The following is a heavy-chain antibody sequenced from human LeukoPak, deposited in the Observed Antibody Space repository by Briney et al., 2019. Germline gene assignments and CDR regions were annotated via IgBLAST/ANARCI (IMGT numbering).Heavy chain of an antibody. CDR2: ISSSSSYI. V-gene: IGHV3-21*04. Sequence: GGSLRLSCAASGFTFSSYSMNWVRQAPGNGLEWVSSISSSSSYIYYADSVKGRFTISRDNSKNTLYLQMNSLRAEDAAVYYCAKIQLWLHYFDYWGQGTLVTVSS. CDR3: AKIQLWLHYFDY. D-gene: IGHD5-18*01. J-gene: IGHJ4*02. CDR1: GFTFSSYS.